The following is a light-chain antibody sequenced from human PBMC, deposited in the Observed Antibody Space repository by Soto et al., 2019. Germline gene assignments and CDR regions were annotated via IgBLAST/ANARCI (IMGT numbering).Light chain of an antibody. Sequence: EIVLTQSPGTLSLSPGERATLSCRASQSVSSSYLAWYQQKPGQAPRLLIYGASSRATGIPDRFSGSGSGTDLPLTISRLEPEDLAVCYCQQYGSSPPTFGQGNKVEIK. V-gene: IGKV3-20*01. CDR2: GAS. J-gene: IGKJ1*01. CDR1: QSVSSSY. CDR3: QQYGSSPPT.